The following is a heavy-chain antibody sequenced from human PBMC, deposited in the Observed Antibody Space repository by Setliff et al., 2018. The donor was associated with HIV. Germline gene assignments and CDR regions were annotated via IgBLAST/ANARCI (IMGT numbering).Heavy chain of an antibody. CDR2: IYYSGST. CDR1: GGSISSYY. Sequence: SETLSLTCTVSGGSISSYYWSWIRQPPGKGLEWIGYIYYSGSTNYNPSLKSRVTISVDTSKNQFSLKLSSVTAADTAVYYCARVNGEPYYFDYWGQGTLVTVSS. V-gene: IGHV4-59*08. CDR3: ARVNGEPYYFDY. D-gene: IGHD2-8*01. J-gene: IGHJ4*02.